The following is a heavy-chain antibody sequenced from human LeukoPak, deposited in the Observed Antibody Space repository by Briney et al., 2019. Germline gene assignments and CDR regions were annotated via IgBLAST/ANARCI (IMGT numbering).Heavy chain of an antibody. CDR1: GFTFSNYA. D-gene: IGHD3-3*01. V-gene: IGHV3-23*01. CDR3: AKRLSFGVAIGDFDY. J-gene: IGHJ4*02. CDR2: ISGSGDST. Sequence: GGSLRLSCAASGFTFSNYAMSWVRQAPGKGLEWVSAISGSGDSTYYADTVKGRFTISRDSSMETLYLQMNSLRAEDTATYFCAKRLSFGVAIGDFDYWGQGTLVTVSS.